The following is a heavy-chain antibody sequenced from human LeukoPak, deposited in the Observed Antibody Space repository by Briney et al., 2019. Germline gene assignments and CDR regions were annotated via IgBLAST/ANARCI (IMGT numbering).Heavy chain of an antibody. CDR1: GFTFSSYS. CDR2: ISSSSSYI. J-gene: IGHJ4*02. D-gene: IGHD5-18*01. Sequence: GXXLRLSCAASGFTFSSYSMNWVRQAPGKGLEWVSSISSSSSYIYYADSVKGRFTISRDNAKNSLYLQMNSLRAEDTAVYYCASQNGYGGPFDYWGQGTLVTVSS. CDR3: ASQNGYGGPFDY. V-gene: IGHV3-21*01.